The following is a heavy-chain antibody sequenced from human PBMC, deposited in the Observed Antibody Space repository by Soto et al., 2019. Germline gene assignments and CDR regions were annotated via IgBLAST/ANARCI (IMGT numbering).Heavy chain of an antibody. D-gene: IGHD7-27*01. Sequence: GGSLRLSCAASGFTVSSNYMSWVRQAPGKGLEWVSVIYSGGSTYYADSVKGRFTISRDNSKNMLYLQMNSLRAEDTAVYYCARDRTGDRAFDIWGQGTMVTVSS. J-gene: IGHJ3*02. CDR2: IYSGGST. CDR3: ARDRTGDRAFDI. CDR1: GFTVSSNY. V-gene: IGHV3-53*01.